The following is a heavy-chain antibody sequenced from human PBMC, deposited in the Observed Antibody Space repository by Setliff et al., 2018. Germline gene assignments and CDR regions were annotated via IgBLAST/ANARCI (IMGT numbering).Heavy chain of an antibody. CDR1: GFTFRKHA. CDR3: ARADSDSYYPYYFDF. D-gene: IGHD3-22*01. J-gene: IGHJ4*02. V-gene: IGHV3-23*01. CDR2: VSGSGMTR. Sequence: PGGSLRLSCTASGFTFRKHALAWVRQAPGKGLQWASSVSGSGMTRDYTDSVKGRFTVSRDSSQNKIHLQMDSLRAEDTGKYFCARADSDSYYPYYFDFWGQGVLVTVSS.